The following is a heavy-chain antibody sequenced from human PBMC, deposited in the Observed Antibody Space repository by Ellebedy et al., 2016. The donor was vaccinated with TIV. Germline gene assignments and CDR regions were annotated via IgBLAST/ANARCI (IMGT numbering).Heavy chain of an antibody. J-gene: IGHJ5*02. D-gene: IGHD3-10*01. CDR3: ARDPSSYLSARPYNWFDP. V-gene: IGHV1-2*04. CDR1: GYTFTGYY. CDR2: INPNSGGT. Sequence: ASVKVSCXASGYTFTGYYMHWVRQAPGQGLEWMGWINPNSGGTNYAQKFQGWVTMTRDTSISTAYMELSRLRSDDTAVYYCARDPSSYLSARPYNWFDPWGQGTLVTVSS.